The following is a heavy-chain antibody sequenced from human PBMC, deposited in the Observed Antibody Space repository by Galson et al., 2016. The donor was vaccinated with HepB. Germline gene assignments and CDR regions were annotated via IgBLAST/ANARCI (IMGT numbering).Heavy chain of an antibody. CDR2: IKQDGSEK. D-gene: IGHD3-16*01. CDR1: GFTFTSYW. V-gene: IGHV3-7*03. CDR3: GREGGRGGGSP. Sequence: SLRLSCAASGFTFTSYWMSWARQPPGKGLEWVANIKQDGSEKNYVDSVKGRFTISRDNAKNSLYLQMNSLRAEDTAVYFWGREGGRGGGSPWGQGALVTVSS. J-gene: IGHJ5*02.